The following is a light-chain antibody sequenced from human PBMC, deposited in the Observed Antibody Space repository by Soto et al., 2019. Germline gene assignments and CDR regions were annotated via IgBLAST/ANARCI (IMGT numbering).Light chain of an antibody. CDR2: GTS. CDR3: QHYNNWPIT. J-gene: IGKJ5*01. Sequence: EIGMSQSPASLSVSPGESVTLACRASQGVASSFSWYQQKPGQAPKLLIYGTSTWATGVPDPLSRIWSGTDFTLTISSLQAADFAVYHCQHYNNWPITFGQGTRLEIK. V-gene: IGKV3-15*01. CDR1: QGVASS.